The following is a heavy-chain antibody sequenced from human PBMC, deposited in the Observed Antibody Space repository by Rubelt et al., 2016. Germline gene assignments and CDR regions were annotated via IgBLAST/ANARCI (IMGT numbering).Heavy chain of an antibody. CDR2: IDWDDDE. V-gene: IGHV2-70*11. D-gene: IGHD6-19*01. J-gene: IGHJ6*02. CDR3: ARTYSIAVPGINYGMDV. Sequence: LLKPSETLSLTCAVYGGSFSGYYWSWIRQPPGKGLEWLARIDWDDDEYYSPSLKTRLTIPKDASKKQVVLTMTNMDPVDTATYYCARTYSIAVPGINYGMDVWGQGTTVTVSS. CDR1: GGSFSGYY.